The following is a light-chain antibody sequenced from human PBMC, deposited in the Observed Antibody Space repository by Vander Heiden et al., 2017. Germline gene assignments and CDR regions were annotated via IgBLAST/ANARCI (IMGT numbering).Light chain of an antibody. CDR1: QSVSSY. Sequence: EIVLTQSPAILSLSPGERATLSCRASQSVSSYLAWYQQKPGQAPRLLIYDSSHRATGIPDRFSGSGSGTDFTLTISSLEPEDFGVYYCQQRSNWQTFGQGTKVEIK. J-gene: IGKJ1*01. CDR3: QQRSNWQT. CDR2: DSS. V-gene: IGKV3-11*01.